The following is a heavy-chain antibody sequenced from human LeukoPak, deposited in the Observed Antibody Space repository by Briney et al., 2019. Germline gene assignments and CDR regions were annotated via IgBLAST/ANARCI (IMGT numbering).Heavy chain of an antibody. J-gene: IGHJ4*02. CDR2: IYYTGTA. V-gene: IGHV4-31*03. D-gene: IGHD5/OR15-5a*01. Sequence: SETLSLTCTVSGDSIGSGGNFWTWLRQHPGKGLEYIGYIYYTGTASYNPSLQSRVVMSVNTSTKQFSLRLSSVTAADTAVYFCAREGTHPVYDVWGPGNLVTVSS. CDR1: GDSIGSGGNF. CDR3: AREGTHPVYDV.